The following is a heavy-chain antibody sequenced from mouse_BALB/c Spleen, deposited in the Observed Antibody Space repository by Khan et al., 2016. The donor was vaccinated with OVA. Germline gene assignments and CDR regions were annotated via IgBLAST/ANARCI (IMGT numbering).Heavy chain of an antibody. V-gene: IGHV1S81*02. Sequence: QVQLQQPGAELVKPGASVKLSCKASGYTFTRYWMYWVKLRPGQGFEWIGEINPNNGGTNYNEKFKRKATLSVDKSSSKAYMQLSSRKSEDSAVYYCTIGNYPYYTMDYWGQGTSVTVSS. CDR2: INPNNGGT. D-gene: IGHD2-1*01. CDR3: TIGNYPYYTMDY. CDR1: GYTFTRYW. J-gene: IGHJ4*01.